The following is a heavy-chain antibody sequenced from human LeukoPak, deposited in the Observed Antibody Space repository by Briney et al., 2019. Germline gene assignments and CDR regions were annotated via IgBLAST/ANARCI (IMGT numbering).Heavy chain of an antibody. CDR1: GFAFSSYA. CDR3: ARTLLAAAGHYYGMDV. CDR2: ISYDGSNK. J-gene: IGHJ6*02. D-gene: IGHD6-13*01. Sequence: GGSLRLSCAASGFAFSSYAMHWVRPAPGKGLEWVAVISYDGSNKYYADSVKGRFTISRDNSKNTLYLQMNSLRAEDTAVYYCARTLLAAAGHYYGMDVWGQGTTVTVSS. V-gene: IGHV3-30*04.